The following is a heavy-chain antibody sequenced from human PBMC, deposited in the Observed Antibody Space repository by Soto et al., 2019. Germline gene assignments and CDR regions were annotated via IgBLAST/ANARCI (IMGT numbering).Heavy chain of an antibody. CDR3: ARGITLPTPLDY. D-gene: IGHD1-20*01. Sequence: QVQLVQSGAEEKKPGASVKVSCKASGYTFTSYAMHWVRQAPGQRLEWLGWINAGNGNTKYSQKFQGRVTITRDTSASTDYMELSSLRSEDTAVYYCARGITLPTPLDYGGQGTLVTVSS. CDR1: GYTFTSYA. J-gene: IGHJ4*02. CDR2: INAGNGNT. V-gene: IGHV1-3*05.